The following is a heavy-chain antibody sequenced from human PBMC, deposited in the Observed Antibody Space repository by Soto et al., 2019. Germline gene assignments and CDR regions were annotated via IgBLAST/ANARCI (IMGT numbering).Heavy chain of an antibody. V-gene: IGHV4-39*01. CDR1: GASISSSSYY. Sequence: QLQLQESGPGLVKPSETLSLTCTVSGASISSSSYYWGWIRQPPGKGLEWIGSVYYSGTTYYNPSLKSRVTLSVDTSKSQFSLRLTSVTAADTAVYYCARPYSRGWNPFDYWGQGTLVTVSS. CDR3: ARPYSRGWNPFDY. D-gene: IGHD6-19*01. J-gene: IGHJ4*02. CDR2: VYYSGTT.